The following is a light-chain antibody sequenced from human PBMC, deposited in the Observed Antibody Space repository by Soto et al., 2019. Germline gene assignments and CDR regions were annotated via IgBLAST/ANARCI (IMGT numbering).Light chain of an antibody. J-gene: IGKJ5*01. Sequence: EIVLTHSPGTLSLTPGESATLSCRVSQSISTNYLAWYQQKPGQAPRLLIYAASSRLTGIPDRFSGSGSGTDFTLTFFRLEHENLEVFPGPPYVRTCAQGPRLEIK. V-gene: IGKV3-20*01. CDR3: PPYVRT. CDR2: AAS. CDR1: QSISTNY.